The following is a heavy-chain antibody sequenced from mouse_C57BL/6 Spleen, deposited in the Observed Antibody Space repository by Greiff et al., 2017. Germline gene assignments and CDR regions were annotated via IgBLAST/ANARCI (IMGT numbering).Heavy chain of an antibody. D-gene: IGHD1-1*01. V-gene: IGHV1-55*01. CDR3: AIHYYVSSPYAMDY. CDR2: IYPGSGST. J-gene: IGHJ4*01. CDR1: GYTFTSYW. Sequence: QVQLKQPGAELVKPGASVKMSCKASGYTFTSYWITWVKQRPGQGLEWIGDIYPGSGSTNYNEKFKSKATLTVDTSSSTAYMQLISLTSEDSAVYYCAIHYYVSSPYAMDYWGQGTSVTVSS.